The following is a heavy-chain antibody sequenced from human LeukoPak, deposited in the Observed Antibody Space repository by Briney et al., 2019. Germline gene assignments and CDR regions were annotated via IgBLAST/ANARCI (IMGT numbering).Heavy chain of an antibody. J-gene: IGHJ4*02. V-gene: IGHV5-51*01. CDR2: IYPGDSDT. CDR3: ARRADVWGSYRFFDH. CDR1: GYSFTSYW. D-gene: IGHD3-16*02. Sequence: GESLKISCKGSGYSFTSYWIGWVRQMPGKGLEWMGIIYPGDSDTRYSPSFQGQVTISADTSITTAYLQWSSLKASDTAIYYCARRADVWGSYRFFDHWGQGTLVTVSS.